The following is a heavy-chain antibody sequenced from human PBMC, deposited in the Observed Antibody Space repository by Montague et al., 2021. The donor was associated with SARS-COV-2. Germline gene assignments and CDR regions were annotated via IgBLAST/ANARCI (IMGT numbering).Heavy chain of an antibody. CDR3: ARAYGDYVLFFYYYYGMDV. V-gene: IGHV4-34*01. D-gene: IGHD4-17*01. J-gene: IGHJ6*02. CDR2: INHSGST. Sequence: SETLSLTCAVYGGSFSGYYWSWIRQPPGKGLEWIGEINHSGSTNYNPSLKSRVTISVDTSKNQFSLKLSSVTAADTAVYYCARAYGDYVLFFYYYYGMDVWGQGTTVTVSS. CDR1: GGSFSGYY.